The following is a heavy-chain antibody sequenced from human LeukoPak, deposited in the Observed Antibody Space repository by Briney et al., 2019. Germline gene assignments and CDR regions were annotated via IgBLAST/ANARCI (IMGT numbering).Heavy chain of an antibody. J-gene: IGHJ5*02. V-gene: IGHV4-59*01. CDR3: ARGRVDTAMVQFDP. CDR1: GGSISSYY. CDR2: IYYSGST. Sequence: SETLSLTCTVSGGSISSYYWSWIRQPPGKGLEWIGYIYYSGSTNYNPSLKSRVTISVDTSKNQFSLKLSSVTAADTAVYYCARGRVDTAMVQFDPWGQGALVTVSS. D-gene: IGHD5-18*01.